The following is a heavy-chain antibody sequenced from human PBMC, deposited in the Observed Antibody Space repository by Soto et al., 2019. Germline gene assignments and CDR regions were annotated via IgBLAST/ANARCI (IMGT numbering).Heavy chain of an antibody. V-gene: IGHV3-30*18. CDR3: AKLLEQWVPDQ. CDR2: ISHDGSNT. CDR1: GFTFRTHG. Sequence: QVQLVESGGGVVQPGGSLRLSCAASGFTFRTHGMHWVRQAPGKGLEWVALISHDGSNTYYADSVKGRFTISRDNSNNTVLLKVNSLRPDDRAVYCCAKLLEQWVPDQWGEGTLVTVSS. J-gene: IGHJ4*02. D-gene: IGHD6-19*01.